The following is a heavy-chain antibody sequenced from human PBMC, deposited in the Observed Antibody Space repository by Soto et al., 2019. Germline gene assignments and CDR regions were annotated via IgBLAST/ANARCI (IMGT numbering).Heavy chain of an antibody. J-gene: IGHJ4*02. CDR3: SREERTIVEVGAARRLNF. Sequence: QGQLVQSGTEVTKPGASVKVACKTSGYTFASYGISWVRQAPGQGLEWMGWLSGYNGHTSYTQNVHDRVTMTTDTYTSTAYREAKSLRADDTTIYFCSREERTIVEVGAARRLNFWGQGTLVTVSS. V-gene: IGHV1-18*01. D-gene: IGHD2-15*01. CDR1: GYTFASYG. CDR2: LSGYNGHT.